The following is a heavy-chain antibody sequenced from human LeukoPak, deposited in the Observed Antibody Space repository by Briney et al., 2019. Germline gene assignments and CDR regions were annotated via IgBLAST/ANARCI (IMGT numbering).Heavy chain of an antibody. CDR1: GFTFSSFD. V-gene: IGHV3-13*01. D-gene: IGHD1-1*01. Sequence: GGSLRLSCAASGFTFSSFDMHWVRQPTGQGLEWVSTIGTASDTYYPGSVEGRFTLSRDNAKNSLYLQMNSLTAGDTAAYYCARGPPRGKYYYMDDWGKGTTVTVSS. J-gene: IGHJ6*03. CDR2: IGTASDT. CDR3: ARGPPRGKYYYMDD.